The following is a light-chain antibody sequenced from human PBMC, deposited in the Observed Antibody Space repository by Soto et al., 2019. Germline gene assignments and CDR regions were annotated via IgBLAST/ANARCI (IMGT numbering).Light chain of an antibody. CDR3: QQYDSYSLT. V-gene: IGKV1-5*01. Sequence: DVQMTQSPSTLSASVGDRVAITFRVSQSINNLLAWYQQQPGKAPKFLIYDVSTLESGVPSRFSGSGSGTDFTLTIRSLQPQDFATYSCQQYDSYSLTFGGGTRVAIK. CDR1: QSINNL. CDR2: DVS. J-gene: IGKJ4*01.